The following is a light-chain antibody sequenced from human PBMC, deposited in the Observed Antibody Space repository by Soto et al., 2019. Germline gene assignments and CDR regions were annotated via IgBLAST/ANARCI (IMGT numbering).Light chain of an antibody. CDR3: QQYNNWPPWT. CDR1: QSVGGTF. Sequence: EIVLTQSPGTLSLSPGEGATLSCRASQSVGGTFLAWYQQKGGQAPRLLIHGASNRATGIPDRFSGSGSGTDFTLTISRLEPEDFAVYYCQQYNNWPPWTFGQGTKVEIK. CDR2: GAS. J-gene: IGKJ1*01. V-gene: IGKV3-20*01.